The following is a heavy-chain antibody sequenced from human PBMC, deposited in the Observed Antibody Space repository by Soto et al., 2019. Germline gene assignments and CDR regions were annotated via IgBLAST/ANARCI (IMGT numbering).Heavy chain of an antibody. J-gene: IGHJ6*03. CDR2: INPNSGGT. Sequence: GASVKVSCKASGYTFTGYYMHWVRQAPGQGLEWMGWINPNSGGTNYAQKFQGWVTMTRDTSISTAYMELSRLRSDDTAVYYCARGIVTGYLYYMDVWGKGTTVTVSS. CDR1: GYTFTGYY. CDR3: ARGIVTGYLYYMDV. D-gene: IGHD3-9*01. V-gene: IGHV1-2*04.